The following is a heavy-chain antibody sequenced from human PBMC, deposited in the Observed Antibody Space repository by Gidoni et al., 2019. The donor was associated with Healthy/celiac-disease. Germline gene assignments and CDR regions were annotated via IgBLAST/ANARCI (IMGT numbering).Heavy chain of an antibody. CDR3: ARDATIRYFDWSPYFDY. V-gene: IGHV3-30-3*01. CDR2: ISYDGSNK. Sequence: QVQLVESGGVVVLPGASLRLACATSGLTFRSYAMHWVRQAPGKGLEWVAVISYDGSNKNYEDAVKGRFTISRDNSKNTLYLQMNSLRAEDTAVYYCARDATIRYFDWSPYFDYWGQGTLVTVSS. D-gene: IGHD3-9*01. CDR1: GLTFRSYA. J-gene: IGHJ4*02.